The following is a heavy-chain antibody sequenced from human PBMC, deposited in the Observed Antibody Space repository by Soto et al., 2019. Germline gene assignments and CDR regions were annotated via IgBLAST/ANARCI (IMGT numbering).Heavy chain of an antibody. J-gene: IGHJ4*02. V-gene: IGHV4-30-4*01. Sequence: QVQLQESGTGLVKPSQTLSLPCTVSGGSISSGDYYWSWIRQHPGQGLEWIGYIYYSGSTYYNPSLKSRVTISVDTSKNQFSLKLSSVTAADTAVYYCARARGARYFDYWGQGTLVTVSS. CDR2: IYYSGST. D-gene: IGHD5-12*01. CDR1: GGSISSGDYY. CDR3: ARARGARYFDY.